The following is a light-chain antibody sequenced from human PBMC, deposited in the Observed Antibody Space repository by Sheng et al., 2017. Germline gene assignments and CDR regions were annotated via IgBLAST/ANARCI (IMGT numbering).Light chain of an antibody. CDR3: QQRSNWPPYT. CDR2: DAS. J-gene: IGKJ2*01. Sequence: EIVLTQSPGTLSLSPGERATLSCRASQSVSSYLAWYQQKPGQAPRLLIYDASSRATGIPARFSASGSGTDFTLTISSLEAEDFAVYYCQQRSNWPPYTFGQGTKLEI. CDR1: QSVSSY. V-gene: IGKV3-11*01.